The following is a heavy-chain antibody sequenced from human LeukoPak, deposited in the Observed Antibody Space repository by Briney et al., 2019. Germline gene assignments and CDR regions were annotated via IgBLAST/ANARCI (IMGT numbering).Heavy chain of an antibody. CDR3: ASVAYFYHDFDH. CDR1: GFTFSDYY. V-gene: IGHV3-11*01. Sequence: GGSLRLSCAASGFTFSDYYMSWIRQAPGKGLEWVSYISSSGSTIYYADSVKGRFTISRDNAKNSLYLQMNSLRAEDTAVYYCASVAYFYHDFDHWGQGTLVTVSS. D-gene: IGHD2/OR15-2a*01. J-gene: IGHJ4*02. CDR2: ISSSGSTI.